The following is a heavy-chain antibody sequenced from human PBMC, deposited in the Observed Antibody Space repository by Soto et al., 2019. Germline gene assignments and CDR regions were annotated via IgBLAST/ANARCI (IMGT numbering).Heavy chain of an antibody. J-gene: IGHJ6*03. Sequence: SETLSLTCTVSGGSISSYYWSWIRQPPGKGLEWIGYIYYSGSTNYNPSLKSRVTISVDTSKNQFSLKLSSVTAADTAVYYCARVPIVVVPAAMDYYYYYYMDVWGKGTTVTVSS. CDR2: IYYSGST. D-gene: IGHD2-2*01. CDR1: GGSISSYY. CDR3: ARVPIVVVPAAMDYYYYYYMDV. V-gene: IGHV4-59*01.